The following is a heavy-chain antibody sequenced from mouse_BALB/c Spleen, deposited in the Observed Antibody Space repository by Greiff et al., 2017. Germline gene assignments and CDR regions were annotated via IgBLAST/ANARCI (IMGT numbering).Heavy chain of an antibody. CDR2: IYPGSGST. J-gene: IGHJ2*01. V-gene: IGHV1S22*01. CDR3: TRIDY. CDR1: GYTFTSYW. Sequence: LKQPGSELVRPGSSLKLSCKASGYTFTSYWMHWVKQRPGQGLEWIGNIYPGSGSTNYDEKFKSKATLTVDTSSSTAYMQLNSLTSEDSAVYYCTRIDYWGQGTTLTVSS.